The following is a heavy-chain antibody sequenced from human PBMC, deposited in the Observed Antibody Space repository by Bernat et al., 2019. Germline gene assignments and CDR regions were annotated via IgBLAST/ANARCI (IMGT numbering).Heavy chain of an antibody. CDR1: AFTFSTYA. V-gene: IGHV3-23*01. CDR3: AKELRSSENWFDP. Sequence: VHLLESGGGLVQPGGSLRLSCSASAFTFSTYAMNWVRHAPGKGLEWVSTISGSGFSTYDADSVKGRFTISRDNSKNTLSLRMNSLRAEDTAVYYCAKELRSSENWFDPWGQGTLVTVSS. D-gene: IGHD4-17*01. CDR2: ISGSGFST. J-gene: IGHJ5*02.